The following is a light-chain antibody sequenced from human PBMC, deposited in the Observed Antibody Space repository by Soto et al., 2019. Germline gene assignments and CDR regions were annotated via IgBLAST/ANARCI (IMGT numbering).Light chain of an antibody. Sequence: EIVVTQSPATLSVSPGERATLSCRASQSVIRHLAWYRQTPGQAPRLLSYGASTRATGVPARFSGSGSETEFTLTINSLQSEDFAVYYCQQYNSWPLTFGGGTKVEIK. CDR2: GAS. CDR1: QSVIRH. V-gene: IGKV3-15*01. CDR3: QQYNSWPLT. J-gene: IGKJ4*01.